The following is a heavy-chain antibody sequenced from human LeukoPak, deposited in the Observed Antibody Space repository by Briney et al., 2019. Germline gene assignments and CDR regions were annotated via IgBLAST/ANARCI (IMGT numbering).Heavy chain of an antibody. Sequence: ASVKVSCKASGYTFNSYGITWARQAPGQGLEWMGRITVYNGHTNYAQKFQGRVTMTTDTSTSTAFLELTSLRSDDTAVYYCARRYSTGDFDYWGQGTLITVSS. D-gene: IGHD5-18*01. CDR1: GYTFNSYG. J-gene: IGHJ4*02. V-gene: IGHV1-18*01. CDR3: ARRYSTGDFDY. CDR2: ITVYNGHT.